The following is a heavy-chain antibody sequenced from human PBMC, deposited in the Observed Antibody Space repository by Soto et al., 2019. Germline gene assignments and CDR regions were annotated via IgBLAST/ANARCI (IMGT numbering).Heavy chain of an antibody. CDR3: VSQRTSVLTQAYFDY. V-gene: IGHV4-39*01. Sequence: SETRSRTWTVSGGSVSNSNYYWVWIRQSPGKGLEWIGSVYYRGRSYSKSSVKSRVTISVDTSKNQFSLNLNSVTASDTAVYYCVSQRTSVLTQAYFDYWGPGALVTVSS. J-gene: IGHJ4*02. CDR1: GGSVSNSNYY. D-gene: IGHD2-8*01. CDR2: VYYRGRS.